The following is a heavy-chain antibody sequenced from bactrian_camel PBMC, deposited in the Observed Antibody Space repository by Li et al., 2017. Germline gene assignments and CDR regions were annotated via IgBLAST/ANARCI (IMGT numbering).Heavy chain of an antibody. CDR2: IGRDGIT. J-gene: IGHJ4*01. D-gene: IGHD6*01. CDR3: AADSGGSWYPTLEDYDYAY. CDR1: GYTVSSTR. Sequence: HVQLVESGGGSVQAGGSLRLSCAASGYTVSSTRMGWFRQAPGKEREGVACIGRDGITMYSDSVKGRFTISLDSARNILYLQMDNLKPEDSNMYFCAADSGGSWYPTLEDYDYAYWGQGTQVTVS. V-gene: IGHV3S53*01.